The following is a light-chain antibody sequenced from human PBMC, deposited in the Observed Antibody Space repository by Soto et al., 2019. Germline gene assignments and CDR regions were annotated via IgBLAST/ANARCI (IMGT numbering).Light chain of an antibody. CDR1: SSDVGGGDH. J-gene: IGLJ2*01. Sequence: QSVLTQPPSASGSPGQSVTISCTGTSSDVGGGDHVSWYQQHPGKVPKLMIYDVTKRPSGVPDRFSGSKSGNTASLTVSGLQAEDEADYYCSSHAGTKNVVFGGGTQLTVL. CDR2: DVT. CDR3: SSHAGTKNVV. V-gene: IGLV2-8*01.